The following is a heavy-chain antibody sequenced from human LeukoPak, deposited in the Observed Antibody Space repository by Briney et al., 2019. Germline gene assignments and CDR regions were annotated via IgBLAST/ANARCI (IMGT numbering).Heavy chain of an antibody. V-gene: IGHV3-20*04. J-gene: IGHJ4*02. CDR2: ISWNGGNT. CDR3: AREGIYCVNGVCYLDY. D-gene: IGHD2-8*01. CDR1: GFKFDDYG. Sequence: GGSLRLSCAASGFKFDDYGMSSVRQAPGKGLECVSGISWNGGNTGYADSVKGRFTISRDNAKNSLFLQVNSLRADDTAFYYCAREGIYCVNGVCYLDYWGQGTLVTVSS.